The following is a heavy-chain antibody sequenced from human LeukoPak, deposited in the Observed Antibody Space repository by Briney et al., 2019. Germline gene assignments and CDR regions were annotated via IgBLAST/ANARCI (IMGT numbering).Heavy chain of an antibody. Sequence: GGSLRLSCAASGCTFSSYAMHWVRQAPGKGLEWVAVISYDGSNKYYADSVKGRFTISRDNSKNTLYLQMNSLRANDTAVYYCARNSLYYDILTGSPDYWGQGTLVTVSS. CDR1: GCTFSSYA. D-gene: IGHD3-9*01. J-gene: IGHJ4*02. V-gene: IGHV3-30-3*01. CDR3: ARNSLYYDILTGSPDY. CDR2: ISYDGSNK.